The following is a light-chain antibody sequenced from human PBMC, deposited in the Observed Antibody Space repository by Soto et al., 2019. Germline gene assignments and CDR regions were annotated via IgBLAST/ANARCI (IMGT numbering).Light chain of an antibody. J-gene: IGKJ4*01. CDR1: QTVSSSY. V-gene: IGKV3-20*01. CDR3: HQCDTSPFT. CDR2: GAS. Sequence: EIVLTQSPGTLSLSPGERATLSCRASQTVSSSYLAWYQQKPGQAPRLLIYGASSRATGIPDRFSGSGYGTDFTLTISRLEPEDFAVFYCHQCDTSPFTFGGGTKVEIK.